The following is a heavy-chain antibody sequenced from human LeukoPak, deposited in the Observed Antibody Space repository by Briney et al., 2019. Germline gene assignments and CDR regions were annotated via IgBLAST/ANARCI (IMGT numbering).Heavy chain of an antibody. Sequence: GGSLRLSCTASGFTFSSYAMIWVRQAPGKGLEWVSAFSGSGGSTCYADSVKGRFTISRDNSKNTLYLQMNSLRAEDTAVYYCARDLCSSTSCYHDYWGQGTLVTVSS. CDR3: ARDLCSSTSCYHDY. CDR1: GFTFSSYA. V-gene: IGHV3-23*01. D-gene: IGHD2-2*01. CDR2: FSGSGGST. J-gene: IGHJ4*02.